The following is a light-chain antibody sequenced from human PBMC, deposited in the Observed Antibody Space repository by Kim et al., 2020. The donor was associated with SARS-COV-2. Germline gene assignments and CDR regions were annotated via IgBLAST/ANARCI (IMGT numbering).Light chain of an antibody. Sequence: PGGGATLSCQARQSVSINYLAWYQRKPGQAPRLLIYAASTRATGIPDRCSGSWSGTDFSLTVSRLWPEDFAVYYCQQYARSPPPFGQGTKLEI. CDR1: QSVSINY. CDR2: AAS. CDR3: QQYARSPPP. V-gene: IGKV3-20*01. J-gene: IGKJ2*01.